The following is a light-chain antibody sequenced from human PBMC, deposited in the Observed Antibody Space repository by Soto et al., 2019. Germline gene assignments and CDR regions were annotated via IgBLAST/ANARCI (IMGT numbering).Light chain of an antibody. CDR3: QQYLSSPIT. V-gene: IGKV3-20*01. CDR2: GAS. Sequence: EIVLTQSPGTLSLSPGERATLSCRASQSDSTSQLAWHQQKPGQAPRLLIYGASTRATGIPDRFSGSGSGTDFTLTISRLEPEDFAVYYCQQYLSSPITFGQGTRLEIK. CDR1: QSDSTSQ. J-gene: IGKJ5*01.